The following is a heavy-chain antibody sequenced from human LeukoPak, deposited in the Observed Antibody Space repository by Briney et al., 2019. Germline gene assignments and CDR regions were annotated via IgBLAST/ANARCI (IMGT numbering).Heavy chain of an antibody. CDR3: AREGGPYRPLDY. CDR2: ISDSGST. CDR1: GGSVSSGSYH. V-gene: IGHV4-61*03. Sequence: SETLSLTCAVSGGSVSSGSYHWSWIRQPPGKGLEWIGDISDSGSTNYNPSLKSRVAISVDKSENHISLKLTSVTAADTAVYYCAREGGPYRPLDYSGQGTLVTVAS. J-gene: IGHJ4*02.